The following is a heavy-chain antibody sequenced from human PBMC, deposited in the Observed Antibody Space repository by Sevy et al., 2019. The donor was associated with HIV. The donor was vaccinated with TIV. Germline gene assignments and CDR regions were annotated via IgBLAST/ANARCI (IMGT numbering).Heavy chain of an antibody. V-gene: IGHV3-21*01. J-gene: IGHJ6*02. CDR3: AREKTILEGRYGMDV. CDR2: ISSGSGFI. D-gene: IGHD3-3*01. Sequence: GGSLRLSCATSGFTFGSYNMNWVRQAPGKGLEWVSSISSGSGFIFYADSVKGRFTISRDNAKNSLDLQMNSLRAEDAAVYYCAREKTILEGRYGMDVWGQGTTVTVSS. CDR1: GFTFGSYN.